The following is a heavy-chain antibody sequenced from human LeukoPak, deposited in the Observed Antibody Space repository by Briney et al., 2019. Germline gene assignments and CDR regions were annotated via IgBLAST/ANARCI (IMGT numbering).Heavy chain of an antibody. Sequence: GGSLRLSCAASGFTFSSYAMHWVRQAPGKGLEWVAVISYDGSNKYYADSVKGRFTISRDNSKNTLYLQMNSLRAEDTAVYYCARGSSSSLYFDYWGQGTLVTVSS. J-gene: IGHJ4*02. D-gene: IGHD6-6*01. CDR3: ARGSSSSLYFDY. CDR2: ISYDGSNK. CDR1: GFTFSSYA. V-gene: IGHV3-30-3*01.